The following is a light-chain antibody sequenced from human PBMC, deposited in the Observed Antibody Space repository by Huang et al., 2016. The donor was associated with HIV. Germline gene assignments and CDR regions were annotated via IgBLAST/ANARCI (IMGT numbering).Light chain of an antibody. J-gene: IGKJ2*01. CDR2: GAS. CDR1: QSVSSN. V-gene: IGKV3-15*01. CDR3: QQYNNWLPYT. Sequence: EIVMTQSPATLSVSPGERATLSCRASQSVSSNLAWYQQKPGQAPRLLLYGASTRATGIPARCSGSGSGTEFTLTISSLQSEDFAVYYCQQYNNWLPYTFGQGTKLEIK.